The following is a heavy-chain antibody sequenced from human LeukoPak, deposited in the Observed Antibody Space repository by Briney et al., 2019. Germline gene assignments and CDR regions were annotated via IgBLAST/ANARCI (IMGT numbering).Heavy chain of an antibody. D-gene: IGHD2-2*01. CDR1: GYTFTAYS. CDR2: LNPNSGDT. CDR3: ARDGEVRQGHCSTTSCPVDY. V-gene: IGHV1-2*02. Sequence: ASVKVSCKASGYTFTAYSMHWVRQAPGQGLEYMGWLNPNSGDTNYAQKFQGRVTMTRDTSMSTAYMELSGLRFDDTAVYYCARDGEVRQGHCSTTSCPVDYWGQGTLITVSS. J-gene: IGHJ4*02.